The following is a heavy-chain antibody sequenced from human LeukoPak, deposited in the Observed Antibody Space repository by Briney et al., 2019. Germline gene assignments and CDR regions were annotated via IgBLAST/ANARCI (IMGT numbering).Heavy chain of an antibody. CDR2: IKQDGSEK. CDR1: GFTFSTFW. CDR3: AMDSYGPDDY. Sequence: PGGSLRLSCAASGFTFSTFWMHWVRQAPGKGLEWVANIKQDGSEKYSVDSVKGRFTISRDNAKNSLYLQMNSLRGEDTAVYYCAMDSYGPDDYWGQGTLVTVSS. J-gene: IGHJ4*02. V-gene: IGHV3-7*04. D-gene: IGHD3-16*01.